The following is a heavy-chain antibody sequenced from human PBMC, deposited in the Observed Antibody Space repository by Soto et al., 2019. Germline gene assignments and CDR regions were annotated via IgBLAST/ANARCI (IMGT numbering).Heavy chain of an antibody. D-gene: IGHD3-3*01. CDR1: GGSISSYY. CDR2: IYYSGST. Sequence: SETLSLTCTVSGGSISSYYWSWIRQPPGKGLEWIGYIYYSGSTNYNPSLKSRVTISVDTSKNQFSLKLSSVTAADTAVYYCARRAHDYDFWSGYYNLYYYYMDVWGKGTTVTVSS. J-gene: IGHJ6*03. CDR3: ARRAHDYDFWSGYYNLYYYYMDV. V-gene: IGHV4-59*08.